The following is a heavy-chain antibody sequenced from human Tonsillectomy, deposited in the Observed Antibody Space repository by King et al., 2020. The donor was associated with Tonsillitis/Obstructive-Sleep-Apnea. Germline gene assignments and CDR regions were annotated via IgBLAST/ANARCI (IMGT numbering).Heavy chain of an antibody. V-gene: IGHV1-18*01. CDR1: GYTFTTYG. J-gene: IGHJ4*02. CDR3: ARDSSSHYYDTSGYYTFDY. CDR2: ISAYNGDT. Sequence: QLVQSGAEVKKPGASVKVSCKASGYTFTTYGISWVRQAPGQGLEWMGWISAYNGDTNYAQKLQGRVTMTTDTSTSTAYMEVRSLRSDDTAVYYCARDSSSHYYDTSGYYTFDYWGQGTLVTVSS. D-gene: IGHD3-22*01.